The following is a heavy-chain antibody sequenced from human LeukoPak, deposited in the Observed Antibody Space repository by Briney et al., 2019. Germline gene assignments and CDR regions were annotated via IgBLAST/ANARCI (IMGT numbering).Heavy chain of an antibody. D-gene: IGHD6-19*01. J-gene: IGHJ4*02. CDR1: GFTFSNAW. V-gene: IGHV3-15*01. Sequence: GGSLRLSCAASGFTFSNAWMSWVRQAPGKGLEWVGRIKSKTDGGTTDYAAPVKGRFTISRDDSKNTLYLQMNSLKTEDTAVYYCTTVTSQWPVYYFDYWGQGTLVTVSS. CDR2: IKSKTDGGTT. CDR3: TTVTSQWPVYYFDY.